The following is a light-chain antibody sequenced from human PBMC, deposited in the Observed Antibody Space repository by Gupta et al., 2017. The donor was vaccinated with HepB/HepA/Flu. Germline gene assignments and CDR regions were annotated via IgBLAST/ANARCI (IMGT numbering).Light chain of an antibody. Sequence: TLCTQTTVTLSWTPGEGAILSCRASQSVNSRSLIWYQQKQGRPPRRLIYVPSSRVTSIPNRFSGSGYGKDLAITISRRVEEEFAGYYFRLHGTYPKITFGQGTQVEI. CDR1: QSVNSRS. CDR2: VPS. CDR3: RLHGTYPKIT. V-gene: IGKV3-20*01. J-gene: IGKJ5*01.